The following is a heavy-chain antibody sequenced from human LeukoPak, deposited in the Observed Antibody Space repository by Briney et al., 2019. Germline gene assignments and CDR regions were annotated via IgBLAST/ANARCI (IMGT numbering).Heavy chain of an antibody. J-gene: IGHJ4*02. CDR1: GFSFSNYA. CDR3: AKASAVVVVAANIDY. V-gene: IGHV3-23*01. CDR2: ISGSGGST. D-gene: IGHD2-15*01. Sequence: GGSLRLSCAASGFSFSNYAMSWVRQAPGKGLEWVSAISGSGGSTYYADSVKGRFTISRDNSKNTLYLQMNSLRAEDTAVYYCAKASAVVVVAANIDYWGQGTLVTVSS.